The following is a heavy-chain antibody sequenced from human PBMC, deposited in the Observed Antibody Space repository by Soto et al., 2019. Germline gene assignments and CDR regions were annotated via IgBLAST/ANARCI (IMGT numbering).Heavy chain of an antibody. CDR2: IFHTGST. Sequence: QVQLQESGPGLVKPSQTLSLTCTVSGGSIGSGGYYWNWIRQHPGKGLEWIGYIFHTGSTYYNASLKSRVTISVDTSKNQFSLNLRSMTAADTAVYYCARDDYSSSSGFDPWGQGTLVTVSS. J-gene: IGHJ5*02. CDR1: GGSIGSGGYY. V-gene: IGHV4-31*03. D-gene: IGHD6-6*01. CDR3: ARDDYSSSSGFDP.